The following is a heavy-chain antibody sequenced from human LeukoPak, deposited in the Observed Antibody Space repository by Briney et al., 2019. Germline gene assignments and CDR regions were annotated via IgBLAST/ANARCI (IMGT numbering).Heavy chain of an antibody. D-gene: IGHD3-22*01. Sequence: GASVKVSCKASGYTFTSYDINWVRQATGQGLEWMGWMNPNSGNTGYAQKFQGRVTITRNTSISTAYMELSSLRSEDTAVYYCARVSYYYDSSGYYPKAFDIWGQGTMVTVSS. V-gene: IGHV1-8*01. CDR1: GYTFTSYD. J-gene: IGHJ3*02. CDR3: ARVSYYYDSSGYYPKAFDI. CDR2: MNPNSGNT.